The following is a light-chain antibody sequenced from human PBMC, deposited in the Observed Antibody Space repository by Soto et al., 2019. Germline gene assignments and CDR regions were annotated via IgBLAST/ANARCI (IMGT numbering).Light chain of an antibody. CDR2: VAA. Sequence: DIQLTQSPSFLSASLGDRVTITCRASQGISSYLAWYQQTPGKAPKLLIYVAANLQSGVPSRFSGSGSGKEFNLTISIRQPEDCATSSCQKRKSYNPTFGPGTKVDIK. J-gene: IGKJ3*01. CDR1: QGISSY. CDR3: QKRKSYNPT. V-gene: IGKV1-9*01.